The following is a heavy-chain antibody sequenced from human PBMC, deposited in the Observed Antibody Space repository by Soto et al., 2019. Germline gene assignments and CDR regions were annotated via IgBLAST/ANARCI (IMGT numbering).Heavy chain of an antibody. D-gene: IGHD1-26*01. CDR1: GFTFSSYW. Sequence: EVPLVESGGGLVQPGGSLRLSCAASGFTFSSYWMHWVRQAPGKGLVWVSRINSDGSSTSYADSVKGRFTISRDNAKNTLYLQMNSLRAEDTAVYYCARNRSYYWDMNWFDPWGQGTLVTVSS. CDR2: INSDGSST. J-gene: IGHJ5*02. V-gene: IGHV3-74*01. CDR3: ARNRSYYWDMNWFDP.